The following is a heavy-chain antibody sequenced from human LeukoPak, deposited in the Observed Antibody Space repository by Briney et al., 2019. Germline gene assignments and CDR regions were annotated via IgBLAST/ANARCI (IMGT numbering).Heavy chain of an antibody. CDR2: IKQDGSEK. CDR3: AKQIPGVVGAH. D-gene: IGHD1-26*01. V-gene: IGHV3-7*03. J-gene: IGHJ4*02. CDR1: GFTFSNYW. Sequence: GGSLRLSCAASGFTFSNYWMNWVRQAPGKGLEWVANIKQDGSEKYYVDSVKGRFTISRDNSKNTLYLQMNSLRAEDTAVYYCAKQIPGVVGAHWGQGTLVTVSS.